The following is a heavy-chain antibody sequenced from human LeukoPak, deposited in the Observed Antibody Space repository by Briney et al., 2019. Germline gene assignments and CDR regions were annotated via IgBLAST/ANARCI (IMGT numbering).Heavy chain of an antibody. CDR1: GFTFSTYS. CDR3: APGPPYVT. D-gene: IGHD3-16*01. V-gene: IGHV3-21*01. Sequence: GGSLRLSCAASGFTFSTYSMNWVRQAPGKGLEWVSSISSSSSNYIYYADSVKGRITISRDNAKNSLYLQMNSLRAEDTAVYYCAPGPPYVTWDQGTLVTVSS. CDR2: ISSSSSNYI. J-gene: IGHJ5*02.